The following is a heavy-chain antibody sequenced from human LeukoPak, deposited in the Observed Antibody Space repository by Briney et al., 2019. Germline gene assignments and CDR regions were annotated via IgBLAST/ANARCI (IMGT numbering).Heavy chain of an antibody. CDR2: ISYDGSNK. D-gene: IGHD5-18*01. CDR1: GFTFSSYA. Sequence: GSLRLSCAASGFTFSSYAMHWVRQAPGKGLEWVAVISYDGSNKYYADSVKGRFTISRDNSKNTLYLQMNSLRAEDTAVYYCARGFSYGYWDGPPGYWGQGTLVTVSS. CDR3: ARGFSYGYWDGPPGY. J-gene: IGHJ4*02. V-gene: IGHV3-30*04.